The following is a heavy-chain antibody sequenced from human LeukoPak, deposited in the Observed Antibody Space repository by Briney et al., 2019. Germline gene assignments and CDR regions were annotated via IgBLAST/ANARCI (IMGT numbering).Heavy chain of an antibody. CDR2: IVVGSGDA. D-gene: IGHD3/OR15-3a*01. V-gene: IGHV1-58*02. J-gene: IGHJ4*02. Sequence: GASVKVSCKASGFTFTSSAMQWVRQARGQRLEWIGWIVVGSGDADYAQKFQERVTITRDMSTGTAYMELSSLRSEDTAVYYCASRGLVPTGYFDYWGQGTLVTVSS. CDR1: GFTFTSSA. CDR3: ASRGLVPTGYFDY.